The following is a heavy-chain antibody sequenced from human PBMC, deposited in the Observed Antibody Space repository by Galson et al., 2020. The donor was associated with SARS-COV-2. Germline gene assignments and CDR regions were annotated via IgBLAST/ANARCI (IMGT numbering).Heavy chain of an antibody. CDR1: GGSFSGYY. D-gene: IGHD4-17*01. V-gene: IGHV4-34*01. Sequence: SQTLSLTCAVYGGSFSGYYWSWIRQPPGKGLEWIGEINHSGSTNYNPSLKSRVTISVDTSKNQFSLKLSSVTAADTAVYYCARGRTVTTFYYYYGMDVWGQGTTVTVSS. CDR3: ARGRTVTTFYYYYGMDV. J-gene: IGHJ6*02. CDR2: INHSGST.